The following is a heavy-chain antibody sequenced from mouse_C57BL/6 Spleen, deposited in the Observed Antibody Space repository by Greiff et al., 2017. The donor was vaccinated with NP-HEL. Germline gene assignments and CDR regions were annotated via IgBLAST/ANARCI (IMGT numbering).Heavy chain of an antibody. CDR2: IDPEDGET. J-gene: IGHJ3*01. CDR3: ARDHGDSSGYVFAY. V-gene: IGHV14-2*01. D-gene: IGHD3-2*02. CDR1: GFNIKDYY. Sequence: EVQLQQSGAELVKPGASVKLSCTASGFNIKDYYMHWVKQRTEQGLEWIGRIDPEDGETKYAPKFQGQATITAATSSNTAYLQRSSLTSEDTAVYYGARDHGDSSGYVFAYWGQGTLVTVSA.